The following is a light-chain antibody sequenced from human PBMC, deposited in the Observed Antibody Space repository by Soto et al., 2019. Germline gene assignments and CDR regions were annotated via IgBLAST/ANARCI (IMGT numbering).Light chain of an antibody. Sequence: QSVLTQPASVSGSPGQSITISCTGTSSDVGVYNYVSWHQQHPGKAPKLMIYDVSNRPSLVSNRFSGSKSGSTASLTSSGLQAEDEADYYCSSYTRSSTLVFGGGTKLTVL. J-gene: IGLJ2*01. CDR3: SSYTRSSTLV. CDR2: DVS. CDR1: SSDVGVYNY. V-gene: IGLV2-14*01.